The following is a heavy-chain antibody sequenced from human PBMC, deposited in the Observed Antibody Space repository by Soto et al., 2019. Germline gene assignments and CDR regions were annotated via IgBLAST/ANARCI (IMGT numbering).Heavy chain of an antibody. CDR1: GNTFTSDN. D-gene: IGHD6-6*01. V-gene: IGHV1-8*01. CDR3: ARATEIAARSYYYYYYMDV. Sequence: ASVKVSCKASGNTFTSDNINWVRQAPGQGLEWMGWMNPNSGNTGYAQKFQGRVTMTRNTSISTAYMELSSLRSEDTAVYYCARATEIAARSYYYYYYMDVWGKGTTVTVSS. J-gene: IGHJ6*03. CDR2: MNPNSGNT.